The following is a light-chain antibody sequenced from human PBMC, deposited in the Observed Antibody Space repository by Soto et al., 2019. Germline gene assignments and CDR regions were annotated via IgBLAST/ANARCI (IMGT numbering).Light chain of an antibody. V-gene: IGKV1-5*03. Sequence: DIQLTQSPSTLSVSMGDRVTITCRASQSISSWLAWYQQKPGKAPNLLIYKTSNLESGVPSRFSGSGSGTEFTLTISSLQPDDFATYYCQYYNDYCWTFGQGTKVEIK. CDR1: QSISSW. J-gene: IGKJ1*01. CDR2: KTS. CDR3: QYYNDYCWT.